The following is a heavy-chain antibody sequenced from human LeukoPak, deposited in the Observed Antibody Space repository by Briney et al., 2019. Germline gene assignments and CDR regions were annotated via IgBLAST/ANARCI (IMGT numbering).Heavy chain of an antibody. V-gene: IGHV3-7*01. Sequence: GGSLRLSCAASGFTFSRYWMSWVRQAPGKGLEWVANINEDGSEKNYVDSVKGRFTISRDNAKNSLYLVMNSLTAEDTAVYYCANYYDSSGYYALDMWGQGTMVTVSP. J-gene: IGHJ3*02. CDR3: ANYYDSSGYYALDM. CDR2: INEDGSEK. D-gene: IGHD3-22*01. CDR1: GFTFSRYW.